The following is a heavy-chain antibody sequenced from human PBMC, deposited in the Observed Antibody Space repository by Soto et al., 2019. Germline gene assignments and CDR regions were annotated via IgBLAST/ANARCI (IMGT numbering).Heavy chain of an antibody. CDR3: GSSSSRDYYYGMDV. J-gene: IGHJ6*02. D-gene: IGHD6-6*01. V-gene: IGHV1-69*01. Sequence: ASVKVSCKASGGTFSSYAMSWVRQALGQGLEWMGGIIPIFGTANYAQKFQGRVTITADESTSTAYMELSSLRSEDTAVYYCGSSSSRDYYYGMDVWGQGTTVTVSS. CDR2: IIPIFGTA. CDR1: GGTFSSYA.